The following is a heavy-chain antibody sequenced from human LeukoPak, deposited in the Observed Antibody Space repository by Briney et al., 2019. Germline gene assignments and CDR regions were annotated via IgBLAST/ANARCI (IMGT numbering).Heavy chain of an antibody. V-gene: IGHV4-59*01. Sequence: SETLSLTCTVSGGSISSYYWSWIRQPPGKGLEWIGYIYYSGSTNYNPPLKSRVTISVDTSKNQFSLKLSSVTAADTAVYYCARGYCSSTSCYTGDYWGQGTLVTVSS. CDR1: GGSISSYY. CDR3: ARGYCSSTSCYTGDY. J-gene: IGHJ4*02. CDR2: IYYSGST. D-gene: IGHD2-2*02.